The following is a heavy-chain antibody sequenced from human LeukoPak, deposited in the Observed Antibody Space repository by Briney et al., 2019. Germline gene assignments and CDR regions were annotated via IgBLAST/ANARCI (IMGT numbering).Heavy chain of an antibody. CDR1: GFTFSSYA. J-gene: IGHJ4*02. CDR2: ISGSGGNT. Sequence: PGGSLRLSCAASGFTFSSYAMSWVRQAPGKGLEWVSDISGSGGNTYYADSVKGRFTISRDNSKITLYLQMNRLRTEDTAVYFCAKDLGDSGYYPVGYWGQGTLVTVSS. V-gene: IGHV3-23*01. D-gene: IGHD3-22*01. CDR3: AKDLGDSGYYPVGY.